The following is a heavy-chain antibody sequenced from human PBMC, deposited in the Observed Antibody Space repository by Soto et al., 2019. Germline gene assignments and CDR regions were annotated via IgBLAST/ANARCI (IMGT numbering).Heavy chain of an antibody. D-gene: IGHD3-22*01. CDR3: ARGDYDSSGYWEFYWYFDL. V-gene: IGHV4-34*01. CDR1: GGSFSGYY. CDR2: INHSGST. Sequence: QVQLQQWGAGLLKPSETLSLTCAVYGGSFSGYYWSWIRQPPGKGLEWIGEINHSGSTNYNPSLKRRATLSVDTSKNQFSLKLSSVTAADTAVYYCARGDYDSSGYWEFYWYFDLWGRGTLVTVSS. J-gene: IGHJ2*01.